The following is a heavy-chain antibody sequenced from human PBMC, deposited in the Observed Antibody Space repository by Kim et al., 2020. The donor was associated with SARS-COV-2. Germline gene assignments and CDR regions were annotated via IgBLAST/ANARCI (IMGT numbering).Heavy chain of an antibody. Sequence: SETLSLTCAVYGGSFSGYYWGWIRQPPGKGLEWIGEINHSGSTNYNPSLKSRVTISVDTSKNQFSLKLSSVTAADTAVYYCARVYQLLYTQAVGWFDPWGQGTLVTVSS. J-gene: IGHJ5*02. CDR1: GGSFSGYY. CDR2: INHSGST. V-gene: IGHV4-34*01. D-gene: IGHD2-2*02. CDR3: ARVYQLLYTQAVGWFDP.